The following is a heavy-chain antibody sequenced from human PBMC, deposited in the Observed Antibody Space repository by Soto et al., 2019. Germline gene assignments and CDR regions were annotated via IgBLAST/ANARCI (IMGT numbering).Heavy chain of an antibody. CDR2: IYYIGRT. D-gene: IGHD3-22*01. Sequence: KASETLSLTGSVSGATITNDCYYWNWIRQHPGKGLEWLGSIYYIGRTNYNPSLKSRISISVDTSKKQFYLKLSSLTAADTAVYFCARHYSRVAVPFDYWGQGTLVIFSS. CDR1: GATITNDCYY. J-gene: IGHJ4*02. V-gene: IGHV4-31*03. CDR3: ARHYSRVAVPFDY.